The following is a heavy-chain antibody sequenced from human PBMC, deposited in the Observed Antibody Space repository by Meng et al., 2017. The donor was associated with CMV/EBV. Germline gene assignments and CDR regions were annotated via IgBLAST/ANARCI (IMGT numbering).Heavy chain of an antibody. CDR2: INPNSGGT. Sequence: ASVKVSCKASGYTFTGYYMHWVRQAPGQGLEWMGWINPNSGGTNYAQKFQGRVTMTRDTSISTAYMELSRLRSEDTAVYYCAREYYDFWSGYSGSPANGGAFDIWGQGTMVTVSS. CDR1: GYTFTGYY. J-gene: IGHJ3*02. V-gene: IGHV1-2*02. CDR3: AREYYDFWSGYSGSPANGGAFDI. D-gene: IGHD3-3*01.